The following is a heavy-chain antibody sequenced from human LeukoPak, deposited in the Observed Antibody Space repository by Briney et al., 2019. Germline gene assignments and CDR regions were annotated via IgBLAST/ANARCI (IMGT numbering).Heavy chain of an antibody. D-gene: IGHD6-19*01. CDR3: ARDAHIPYRAVAGTFDY. CDR1: GFTFSSYV. V-gene: IGHV3-23*01. Sequence: PGGSLRLSCATSGFTFSSYVMSWVRQAPGKGLEWVSSIRASDVSPYYADSGKVRFTIPRDNAKNSLYLQMNSLRAEDTAVYYCARDAHIPYRAVAGTFDYWGQGTLVTVSS. J-gene: IGHJ4*02. CDR2: IRASDVSP.